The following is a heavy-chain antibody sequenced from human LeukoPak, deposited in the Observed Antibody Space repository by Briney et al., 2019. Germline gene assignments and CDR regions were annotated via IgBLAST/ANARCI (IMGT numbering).Heavy chain of an antibody. V-gene: IGHV3-66*01. CDR2: IYSGGST. D-gene: IGHD5-12*01. CDR1: GFTVSSNY. Sequence: GGSLRLSCAASGFTVSSNYMSWVRQVPGKGLEWVSVIYSGGSTYYADSVKGRFTISRDNSKNTLYLQMNSLRAEDTAVYYCARLNGYDYYFDYWGQGTLVTVSS. J-gene: IGHJ4*02. CDR3: ARLNGYDYYFDY.